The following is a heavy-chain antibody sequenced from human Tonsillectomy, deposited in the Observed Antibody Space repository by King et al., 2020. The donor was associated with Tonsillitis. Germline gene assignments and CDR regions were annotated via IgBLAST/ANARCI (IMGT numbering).Heavy chain of an antibody. J-gene: IGHJ4*02. CDR2: MSPKNDNT. D-gene: IGHD7-27*01. CDR1: GYTCSTRA. Sequence: VQLVESGAEVKKPGASVKVSCKASGYTCSTRAINLVRQATGHGLEWMGWMSPKNDNTGYAQKFQDLVTMTRDTFTGPAYMELTDLRFEDTAVYYCARGVDAGVDYWGQGTLVTVSS. CDR3: ARGVDAGVDY. V-gene: IGHV1-8*01.